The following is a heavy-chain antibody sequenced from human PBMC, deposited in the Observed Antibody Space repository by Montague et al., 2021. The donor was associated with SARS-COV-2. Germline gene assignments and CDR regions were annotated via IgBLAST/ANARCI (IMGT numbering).Heavy chain of an antibody. CDR1: GFTLSNYN. CDR3: VRDQSPMGFDY. D-gene: IGHD5-24*01. V-gene: IGHV3-21*03. CDR2: VSYSSTYI. Sequence: SLRLSCAASGFTLSNYNMNWIRQAPGKGLEWVSSVSYSSTYIYYADSVKGRFSISRVNAQNSLSLQMNNLRADDTAVYYCVRDQSPMGFDYWGQGTLVTVSS. J-gene: IGHJ4*02.